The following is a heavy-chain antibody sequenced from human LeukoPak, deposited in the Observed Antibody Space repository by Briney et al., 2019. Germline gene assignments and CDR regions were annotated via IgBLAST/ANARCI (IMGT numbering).Heavy chain of an antibody. Sequence: CPGGSLRLSCAASGFTFSNAWMSWVRQAPGKGLEWVSGINWNGGSTGYADSVKGRFTISRDNAKNSLYLQMNSLRAEDTALYYCARAPGGATIQYYFDYWGQGTLVTVSS. CDR2: INWNGGST. J-gene: IGHJ4*02. CDR1: GFTFSNAW. D-gene: IGHD1-26*01. V-gene: IGHV3-20*04. CDR3: ARAPGGATIQYYFDY.